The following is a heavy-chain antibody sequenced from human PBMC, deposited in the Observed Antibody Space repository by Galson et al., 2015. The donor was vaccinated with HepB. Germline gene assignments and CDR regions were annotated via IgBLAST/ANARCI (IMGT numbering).Heavy chain of an antibody. CDR2: INAGNGNT. V-gene: IGHV1-3*01. D-gene: IGHD6-19*01. Sequence: SVKVSCKASGYTFTSYAMHWVRQAPGQRLEWMGWINAGNGNTKYSQKFKGRVTITRDTSASTAYMELSSLRSEDTAVYYCAKGRGSRGWSPTRGMDVWGQGTMVTVSS. CDR1: GYTFTSYA. CDR3: AKGRGSRGWSPTRGMDV. J-gene: IGHJ6*02.